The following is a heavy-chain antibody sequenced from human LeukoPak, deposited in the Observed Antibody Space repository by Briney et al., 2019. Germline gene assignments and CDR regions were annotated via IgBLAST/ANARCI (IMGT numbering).Heavy chain of an antibody. CDR1: GGSISRSSYY. V-gene: IGHV4-39*01. D-gene: IGHD6-13*01. J-gene: IGHJ4*02. CDR2: IYYSGST. Sequence: PSETLSLTCTVSGGSISRSSYYWGWIRQPPGKGLEWIGSIYYSGSTYYNPSLKSRVTISVDTSKNQFSLKLSSVTAADTAVYYCARGAAGDFDYWGQGTLVTVSS. CDR3: ARGAAGDFDY.